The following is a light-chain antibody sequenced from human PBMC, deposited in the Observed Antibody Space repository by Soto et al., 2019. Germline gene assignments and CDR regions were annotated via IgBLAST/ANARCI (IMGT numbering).Light chain of an antibody. CDR1: QPISSW. V-gene: IGKV1-12*01. Sequence: IQRTQSPSTLFRSVEDRVPITCRASQPISSWLAWYQQKPGKAPKRLIYAASTLQSGVPSRFSGSGSGTDFTLTIISLQPEDFASYYCLQDYSFPLTFGGGTMGDI. J-gene: IGKJ4*02. CDR2: AAS. CDR3: LQDYSFPLT.